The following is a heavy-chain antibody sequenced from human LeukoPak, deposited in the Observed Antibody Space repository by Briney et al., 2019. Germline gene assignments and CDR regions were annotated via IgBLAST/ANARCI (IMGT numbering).Heavy chain of an antibody. D-gene: IGHD3-9*01. Sequence: GGSLRLSCAASGFTFSGYSMNWVRQAPGKGLEWVSSITSSSSHIYYADSVKGRLTISRDNAKNSLYLQMNSLRAEDTAVYYCARVRLVTDYWGQGTLVTVSS. V-gene: IGHV3-21*01. J-gene: IGHJ4*02. CDR3: ARVRLVTDY. CDR2: ITSSSSHI. CDR1: GFTFSGYS.